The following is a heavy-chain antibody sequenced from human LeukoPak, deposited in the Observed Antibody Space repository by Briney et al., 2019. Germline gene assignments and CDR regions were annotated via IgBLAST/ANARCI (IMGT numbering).Heavy chain of an antibody. V-gene: IGHV3-15*07. CDR2: VKSKTDGGTT. Sequence: PGGSLRLSCAASGFTFSNAWMNWVRQAPGKGLEWVGRVKSKTDGGTTDYAAPVKGRFTISRDDSKNTLYLQMNSLKTEDTAVYYCTTDGRIAVAGTDYYYYYGMDVWGQGTTVTVSS. D-gene: IGHD6-19*01. CDR3: TTDGRIAVAGTDYYYYYGMDV. CDR1: GFTFSNAW. J-gene: IGHJ6*02.